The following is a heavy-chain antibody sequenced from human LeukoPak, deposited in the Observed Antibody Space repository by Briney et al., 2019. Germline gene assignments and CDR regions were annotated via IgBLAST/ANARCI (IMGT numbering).Heavy chain of an antibody. CDR2: INPNSGGT. J-gene: IGHJ4*02. D-gene: IGHD3-10*01. CDR3: ARGYGSGSQLNFDY. Sequence: ASVKVSCKASGYTFTGYYMHWVRQAPGQGLEWMGWINPNSGGTNYAQKFQGRVTMTRDTSISTAYMELSRLRSDGTAVYYCARGYGSGSQLNFDYWGQGTLVTVSS. V-gene: IGHV1-2*02. CDR1: GYTFTGYY.